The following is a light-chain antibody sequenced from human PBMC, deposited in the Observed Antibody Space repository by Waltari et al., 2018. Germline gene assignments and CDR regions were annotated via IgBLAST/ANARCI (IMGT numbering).Light chain of an antibody. CDR3: SSYAGSAYV. CDR2: DVT. Sequence: QSALTQPPPASGYPGQSVTISCPGTSRDVGRSSYVSWYQPYPGNAPKLMIYDVTERPSGVPVRFSGSKSGNTASLTVSGLQAEYEADYYCSSYAGSAYVFGTGTKVTVL. V-gene: IGLV2-8*01. CDR1: SRDVGRSSY. J-gene: IGLJ1*01.